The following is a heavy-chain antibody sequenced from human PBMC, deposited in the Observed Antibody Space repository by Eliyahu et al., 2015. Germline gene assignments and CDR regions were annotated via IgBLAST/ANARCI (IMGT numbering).Heavy chain of an antibody. CDR3: ARGLQFRYFDWLRSNDAFDV. V-gene: IGHV1-8*01. J-gene: IGHJ3*01. CDR2: VDPKSGTT. CDR1: GYSFDSYH. D-gene: IGHD3-9*01. Sequence: QVQLVQSGAEVKKPGASVKVSCKASGYSFDSYHIDWVRQAPGKGPEWVGWVDPKSGTTGNAQKFQGRVSVTRDTSISTAYLELSSLRYEDTAIYYCARGLQFRYFDWLRSNDAFDVWGQGTMXTVSS.